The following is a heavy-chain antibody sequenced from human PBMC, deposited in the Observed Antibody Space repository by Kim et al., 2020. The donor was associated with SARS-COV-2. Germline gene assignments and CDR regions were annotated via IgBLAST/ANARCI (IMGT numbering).Heavy chain of an antibody. CDR3: ARETVVTDY. J-gene: IGHJ4*02. D-gene: IGHD2-15*01. CDR2: ISSSSSTI. CDR1: GFTFSSYS. V-gene: IGHV3-48*04. Sequence: GGSLRLSCAASGFTFSSYSMNWVRQAPGKGLEWVSYISSSSSTIYYADSVKGRFTISRDNAKNSLYLQMNSLRAEDTAVYYCARETVVTDYWGQGTLVTVSS.